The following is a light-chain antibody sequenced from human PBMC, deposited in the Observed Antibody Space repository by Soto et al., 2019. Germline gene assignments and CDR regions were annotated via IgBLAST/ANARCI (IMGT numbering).Light chain of an antibody. CDR1: QSVSSN. V-gene: IGKV3-15*01. CDR3: QQYNNWPRT. Sequence: EIVMTQSPATQSVSPGERATLSCRASQSVSSNLAWYQQKPGQAPRLLIYGASTRATGIPARFSGSGSGTEFTLTISSLQYEDFAVYYCQQYNNWPRTFGPGTKVDIK. CDR2: GAS. J-gene: IGKJ3*01.